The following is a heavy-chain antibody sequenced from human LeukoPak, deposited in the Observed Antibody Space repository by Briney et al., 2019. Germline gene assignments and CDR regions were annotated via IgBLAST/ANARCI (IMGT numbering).Heavy chain of an antibody. CDR2: ISYDGSNK. D-gene: IGHD6-19*01. V-gene: IGHV3-30*18. J-gene: IGHJ6*04. Sequence: GRSLRLSCAASGFTFSSYGMHWVRQAPGKGLEWVAVISYDGSNKYYADAVKGRFTISRDNSKNTLYLQMNSLRAEDTAVYYCAKGLREQWLVREGNYYGMDVWGKGTTVTVSS. CDR1: GFTFSSYG. CDR3: AKGLREQWLVREGNYYGMDV.